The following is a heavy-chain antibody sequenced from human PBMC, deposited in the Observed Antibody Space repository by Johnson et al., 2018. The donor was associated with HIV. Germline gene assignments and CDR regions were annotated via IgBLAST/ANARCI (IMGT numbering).Heavy chain of an antibody. V-gene: IGHV3-30*02. CDR2: IRYDGSNK. Sequence: QEKLVESGGGVVQPGGSLRLPCAASGITFSSYGMHWVRQAPGRGLEWVAFIRYDGSNKYYADSVTGRFTISRDNSKNTLYLQMNSLRAEDTAVYYCTKGRIFGVVMEAFDIWGKGTMVTVSS. J-gene: IGHJ3*02. CDR3: TKGRIFGVVMEAFDI. CDR1: GITFSSYG. D-gene: IGHD3-3*01.